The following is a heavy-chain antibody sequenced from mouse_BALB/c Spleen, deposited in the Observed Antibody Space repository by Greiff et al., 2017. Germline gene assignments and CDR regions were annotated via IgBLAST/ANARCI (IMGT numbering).Heavy chain of an antibody. Sequence: VQLQQSGTVLARPGASVKMSCKASGYTFTSYWMHWVKQRPGQGLEWIGYINPSSGYTEYNQKFKDKTTLTADKSSSTAYMQLSSLTSEDSAVYYCARTLRPYYAMDYWGQGTSVTVSS. D-gene: IGHD1-2*01. CDR2: INPSSGYT. CDR3: ARTLRPYYAMDY. J-gene: IGHJ4*01. V-gene: IGHV1-4*02. CDR1: GYTFTSYW.